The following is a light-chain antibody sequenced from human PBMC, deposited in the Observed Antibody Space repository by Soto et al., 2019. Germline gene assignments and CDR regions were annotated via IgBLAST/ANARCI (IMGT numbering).Light chain of an antibody. CDR3: TSWDDSLNGPVV. CDR1: SSNIGSNT. Sequence: QSVLTQPPSASGTPGQRVSISCSGSSSNIGSNTVNWYQQLPGTAPTLLIYNNNQRPSGVPDRFSGSKSGTSASLAIRGLQSEDEADYYCTSWDDSLNGPVVFGGGTKLTVL. J-gene: IGLJ2*01. CDR2: NNN. V-gene: IGLV1-44*01.